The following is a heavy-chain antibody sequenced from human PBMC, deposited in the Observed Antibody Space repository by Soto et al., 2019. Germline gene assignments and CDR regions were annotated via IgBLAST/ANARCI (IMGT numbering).Heavy chain of an antibody. CDR3: ARDNTVGATLGINYYFYYGMDV. Sequence: PSETLSLTCAVYGGSFSGYYWSWIRQPPGKGLEWIGEINHGGSTNYKPSLKSRVTISVDTSKNQFSLKLSSVTAADTAVYYCARDNTVGATLGINYYFYYGMDVWGQGTTVTVSS. V-gene: IGHV4-34*01. CDR1: GGSFSGYY. CDR2: INHGGST. J-gene: IGHJ6*02. D-gene: IGHD1-26*01.